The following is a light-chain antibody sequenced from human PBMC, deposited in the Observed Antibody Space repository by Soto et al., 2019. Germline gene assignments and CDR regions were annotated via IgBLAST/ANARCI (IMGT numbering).Light chain of an antibody. Sequence: QSVLTQSPSASASRGASVKLTCTLSSGYSSYAIAWHQQQPEKGPRYLMKLNSDGSHSKGDGIPDRFSGSSSGAERYLTISSLQSEDEADYYCQTWGTGIWVFGGGTKLTVL. CDR2: LNSDGSH. CDR1: SGYSSYA. V-gene: IGLV4-69*01. CDR3: QTWGTGIWV. J-gene: IGLJ3*02.